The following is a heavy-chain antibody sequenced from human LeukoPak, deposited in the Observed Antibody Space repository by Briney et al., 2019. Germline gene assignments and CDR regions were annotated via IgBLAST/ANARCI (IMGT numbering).Heavy chain of an antibody. Sequence: GGSLRLSCAASGFTFSTYAMIWVRQAPGKGLYWVSSISGKNGNTYYADSVRGRFTISRDNSKNTLYLQMNSLRAEDTAVYYCAKETYGGNSLHYWGQGTLVTVSS. CDR1: GFTFSTYA. D-gene: IGHD4-23*01. V-gene: IGHV3-23*01. CDR2: ISGKNGNT. CDR3: AKETYGGNSLHY. J-gene: IGHJ4*02.